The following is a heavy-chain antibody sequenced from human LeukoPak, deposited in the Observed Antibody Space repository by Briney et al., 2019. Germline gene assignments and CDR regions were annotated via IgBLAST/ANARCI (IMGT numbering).Heavy chain of an antibody. CDR3: AADLRGGAMFDP. D-gene: IGHD3-16*01. CDR1: GGTFSSST. Sequence: EASVKVSCKASGGTFSSSTIQWVRQARGQRLEWMGWIVVGSGNTNYAQNFQERVTITRDMSTSTAYMEVSSQRSEDTAVYYCAADLRGGAMFDPWGQGTLVTVSS. V-gene: IGHV1-58*02. J-gene: IGHJ5*02. CDR2: IVVGSGNT.